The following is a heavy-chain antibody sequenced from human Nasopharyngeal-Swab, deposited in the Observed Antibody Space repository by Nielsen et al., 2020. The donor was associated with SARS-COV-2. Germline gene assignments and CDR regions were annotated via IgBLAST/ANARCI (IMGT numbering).Heavy chain of an antibody. Sequence: SETLSLTCAVYGGSFSGYYWSWIRQPPGKGLEWIGYIYYSGSTYYNPSLKSRVTISVDTSKNQFSLKLSSVTAADTAVYYCARESLYDILTGYYRGMAGWFDPWGQGTLVTVSS. D-gene: IGHD3-9*01. CDR3: ARESLYDILTGYYRGMAGWFDP. CDR2: IYYSGST. CDR1: GGSFSGYY. J-gene: IGHJ5*02. V-gene: IGHV4-30-4*01.